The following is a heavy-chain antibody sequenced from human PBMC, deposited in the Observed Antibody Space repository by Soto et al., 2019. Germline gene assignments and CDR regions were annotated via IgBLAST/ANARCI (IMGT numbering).Heavy chain of an antibody. CDR1: GFTFSSYW. V-gene: IGHV3-7*04. CDR3: AREKEAYCGGACYFRYLDY. Sequence: EVQLVESGGGLVQPGGSLRLSCAASGFTFSSYWMSWVRQAPGKGLEWVANIKQDGSEKYYVDSVKGRFTISRDNAKNSLYLQMNSRRAEDTAVYYCAREKEAYCGGACYFRYLDYWGQGNLVTVSS. CDR2: IKQDGSEK. J-gene: IGHJ4*02. D-gene: IGHD2-21*02.